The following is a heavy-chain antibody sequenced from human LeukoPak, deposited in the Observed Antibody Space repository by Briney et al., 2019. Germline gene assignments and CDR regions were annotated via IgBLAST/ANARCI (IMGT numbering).Heavy chain of an antibody. J-gene: IGHJ6*03. V-gene: IGHV4-59*01. CDR2: ISYSGST. Sequence: SETLSLTCTVSGDSISNYYWSWIRQPPGKGLEWIGYISYSGSTNYNPSLKSRVTISVDTSKNQFSLKLSSVTAADTAVYYCASTIRGRYSGYDYLPQDYYYYYMDVWGKGTTVTVSS. D-gene: IGHD5-12*01. CDR1: GDSISNYY. CDR3: ASTIRGRYSGYDYLPQDYYYYYMDV.